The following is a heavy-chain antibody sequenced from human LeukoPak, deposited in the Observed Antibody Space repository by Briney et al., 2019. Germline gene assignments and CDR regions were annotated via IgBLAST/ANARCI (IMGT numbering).Heavy chain of an antibody. V-gene: IGHV4-39*01. CDR3: ARRTSNPVGAIDY. Sequence: SETLSLTCTVSGGSISISNYYWGWIRQPPGRGLEWIGGISCSGTYYNPSLKSRLTISVDTSKNHFSLNLRSVTAADTAVYYCARRTSNPVGAIDYWGQGTLVTVSS. J-gene: IGHJ4*02. CDR2: ISCSGT. CDR1: GGSISISNYY. D-gene: IGHD1-26*01.